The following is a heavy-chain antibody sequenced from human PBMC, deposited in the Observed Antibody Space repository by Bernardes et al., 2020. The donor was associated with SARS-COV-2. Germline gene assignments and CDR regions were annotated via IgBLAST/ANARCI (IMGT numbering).Heavy chain of an antibody. CDR2: FDSEDGQT. J-gene: IGHJ4*02. D-gene: IGHD3-3*01. V-gene: IGHV1-24*01. CDR1: GYSLTELP. CDR3: AGRITLFGVITGFFDR. Sequence: AQVKVACKVSGYSLTELPIHWVRQAPGKGLEWMGGFDSEDGQTIYAQKFQGRVTMIEDTSTDTAYMELNSLRSEDTAVYFCAGRITLFGVITGFFDRWGQGTLVTVSS.